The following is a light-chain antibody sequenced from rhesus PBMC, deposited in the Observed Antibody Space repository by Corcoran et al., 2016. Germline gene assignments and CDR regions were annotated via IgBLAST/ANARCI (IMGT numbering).Light chain of an antibody. Sequence: DIQMTQSPSSLSASVGDRVTITCRASQGISDYLSWYQQKPGKAPKRLIYAAASLQSWVPSRVSGSGSRTDFTLTISSRQSEDFATYYWQQYNSSPYSFGRGTKVEIK. CDR3: QQYNSSPYS. J-gene: IGKJ2*01. CDR2: AAA. V-gene: IGKV1-36*02. CDR1: QGISDY.